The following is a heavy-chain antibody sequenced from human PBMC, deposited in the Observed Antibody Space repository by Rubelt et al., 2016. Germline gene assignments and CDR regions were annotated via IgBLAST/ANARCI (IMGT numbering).Heavy chain of an antibody. Sequence: VQLVESGGGWVKPGGSLRLSCAASGFTFSSSWMHWVRQVPGKGLVGVSHMSSDGSVTTYADSVKGRFTISRDNAKNTLYLQMNSLRAEDTAVYYCARDNYGSIDHWGQGTLVTVSS. V-gene: IGHV3-74*01. CDR3: ARDNYGSIDH. D-gene: IGHD3-10*01. CDR1: GFTFSSSW. J-gene: IGHJ4*02. CDR2: MSSDGSVT.